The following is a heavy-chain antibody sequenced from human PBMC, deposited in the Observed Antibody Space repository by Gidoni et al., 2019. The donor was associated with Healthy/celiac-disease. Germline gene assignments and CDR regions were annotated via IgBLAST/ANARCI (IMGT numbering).Heavy chain of an antibody. D-gene: IGHD1-26*01. J-gene: IGHJ3*02. CDR3: ARDFVVGATTQDAFDI. CDR2: ISAYNGNT. CDR1: GYTFTSYG. Sequence: QVQLVQSGAAVKTPGSSVKVSCKASGYTFTSYGISWVRQAPGQGLEWMGWISAYNGNTNYAQKLQGRVTMTTDTSTSTAYMELRSLRSDDTAVYYCARDFVVGATTQDAFDIWGQGTMVTVSS. V-gene: IGHV1-18*04.